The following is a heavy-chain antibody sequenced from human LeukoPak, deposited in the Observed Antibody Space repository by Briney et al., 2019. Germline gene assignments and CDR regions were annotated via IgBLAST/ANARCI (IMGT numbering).Heavy chain of an antibody. D-gene: IGHD3-10*01. Sequence: SETLSLTCTVSGGSISSGGYYWSWIRQPPGKGLEWIGEINHSGSTNYNPSLKSRVTISVDTSKNQFSLKLSSVTAADTAVYYCACLPRGIWGQGTMVTVSS. J-gene: IGHJ3*02. V-gene: IGHV4-39*07. CDR2: INHSGST. CDR3: ACLPRGI. CDR1: GGSISSGGYY.